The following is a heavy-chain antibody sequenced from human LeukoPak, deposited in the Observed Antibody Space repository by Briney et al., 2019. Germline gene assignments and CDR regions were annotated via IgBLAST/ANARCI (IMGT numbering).Heavy chain of an antibody. CDR1: GGTFSSYA. D-gene: IGHD6-19*01. J-gene: IGHJ4*02. CDR3: ARGHDVYSSGWYKFDY. V-gene: IGHV1-69*05. Sequence: SVKVSCKASGGTFSSYAISWVRQAPGQGLEWMGRIIPIFGTANYAQKFQGRVTITTDESTSTAYMELSSLRSEETAVYYCARGHDVYSSGWYKFDYWGQGTLVTVSS. CDR2: IIPIFGTA.